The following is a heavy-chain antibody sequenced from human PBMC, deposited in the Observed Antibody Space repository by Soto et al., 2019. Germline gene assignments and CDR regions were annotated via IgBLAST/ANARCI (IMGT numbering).Heavy chain of an antibody. CDR3: ARESRFLEWLSLNWFDP. CDR2: ISSSSSTI. Sequence: EVQLVESGGGLVQPGGSLRLSCAASGFTFSSYSMNWVRQAPGKGLEWVSYISSSSSTIYYADSVKGRFTISRDTAKHSLYLQMNSLRDEDTAVYYCARESRFLEWLSLNWFDPWGQGTLVTVSS. V-gene: IGHV3-48*02. D-gene: IGHD3-3*01. CDR1: GFTFSSYS. J-gene: IGHJ5*02.